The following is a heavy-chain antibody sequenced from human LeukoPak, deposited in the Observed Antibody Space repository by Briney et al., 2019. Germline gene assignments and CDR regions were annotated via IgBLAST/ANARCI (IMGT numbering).Heavy chain of an antibody. Sequence: SETLSLTCTVSGGSISGSSYYWGWIRQPPGKGLEWIGSIYYSGSTYYNPSLKSRFTISVDTSKNQFSLKLSSVTAADTAVYHCARLFSSGWTGRLDYWGQGTLVTVSS. CDR2: IYYSGST. CDR1: GGSISGSSYY. CDR3: ARLFSSGWTGRLDY. J-gene: IGHJ4*02. V-gene: IGHV4-39*01. D-gene: IGHD6-19*01.